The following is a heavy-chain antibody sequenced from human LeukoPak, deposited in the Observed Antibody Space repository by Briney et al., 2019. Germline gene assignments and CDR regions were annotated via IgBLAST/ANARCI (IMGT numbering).Heavy chain of an antibody. CDR2: ISGFNDNT. Sequence: ASVKVSCKTSGYLFSHYGISWVRQAPGQGPEWLGWISGFNDNTNYAQRVQGRVTMTTDTATSTAYMELRSLRSDDTAVYYCARDQCSSTSCYVGVGIFDYWGQGTLVTVSS. CDR3: ARDQCSSTSCYVGVGIFDY. V-gene: IGHV1-18*01. CDR1: GYLFSHYG. J-gene: IGHJ4*02. D-gene: IGHD2-2*01.